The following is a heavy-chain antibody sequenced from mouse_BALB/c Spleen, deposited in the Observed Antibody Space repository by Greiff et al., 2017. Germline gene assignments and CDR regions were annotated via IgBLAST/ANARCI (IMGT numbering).Heavy chain of an antibody. Sequence: VQLQESGPGLVAPSQSLSITCTVSGFSLTRYSVHWVRQPPGKGLEWLGMIWGGGSADYNSPPKSRLSISKDNSKSQVFLKMNILQTDDTAMYYCARNGFCYRYETDYDMDYWGQGTSVTVSS. D-gene: IGHD2-14*01. CDR2: IWGGGSA. J-gene: IGHJ4*01. V-gene: IGHV2-6-4*01. CDR3: ARNGFCYRYETDYDMDY. CDR1: GFSLTRYS.